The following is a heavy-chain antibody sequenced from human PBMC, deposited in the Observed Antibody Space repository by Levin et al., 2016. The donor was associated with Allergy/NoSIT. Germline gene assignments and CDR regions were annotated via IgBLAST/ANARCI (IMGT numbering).Heavy chain of an antibody. Sequence: WIRQPPGKGLEWVSAISGSGGSTYYADSVKGRFTISRDNSKNTLYLQMNSLRAEDTAVYYCAKGRTKLDAFDIWGQGTMVTVSS. J-gene: IGHJ3*02. CDR2: ISGSGGST. V-gene: IGHV3-23*01. CDR3: AKGRTKLDAFDI.